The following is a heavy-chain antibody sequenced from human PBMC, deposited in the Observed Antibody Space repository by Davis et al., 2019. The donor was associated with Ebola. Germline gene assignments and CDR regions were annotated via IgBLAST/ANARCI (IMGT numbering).Heavy chain of an antibody. Sequence: PGGSLRLSCAASGFTFSGYWMHWVRQAPGKGLVWVSRINIDGSSTAYADSVQGRFAVSRDNTKNTLYLQMNSLRAEDTAVYYCTKDFDYVNGYWGQGTLVTVSS. CDR1: GFTFSGYW. J-gene: IGHJ4*02. D-gene: IGHD4/OR15-4a*01. V-gene: IGHV3-74*01. CDR2: INIDGSST. CDR3: TKDFDYVNGY.